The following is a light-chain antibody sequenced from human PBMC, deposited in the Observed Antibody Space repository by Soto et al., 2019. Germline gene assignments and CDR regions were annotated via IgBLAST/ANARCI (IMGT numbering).Light chain of an antibody. J-gene: IGKJ4*01. Sequence: EIVLTQSPGTLSLSPGERATLSCRASQSVDSNSLAWYQHKPGQAPRLLIYGASSRAPGISDRYSGRGSGTDFPLTINRLEPEDFAVYSCQQYATSPTFGGGTRLEIK. CDR3: QQYATSPT. CDR2: GAS. CDR1: QSVDSNS. V-gene: IGKV3-20*01.